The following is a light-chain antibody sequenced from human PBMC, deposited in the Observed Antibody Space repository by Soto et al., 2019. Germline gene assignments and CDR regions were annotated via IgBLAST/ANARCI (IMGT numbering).Light chain of an antibody. CDR3: QQYYETLRT. CDR2: WAS. V-gene: IGKV4-1*01. Sequence: DIVMTQSPESLAVSLGERATINCRSSQRVLFRSNNKNYLAWYQQKPGQPPKLLISWASSRESGVPDRFSGSGSGTDFTLTISSLQAEDVAVYYCQQYYETLRTFGQGTKVE. J-gene: IGKJ1*01. CDR1: QRVLFRSNNKNY.